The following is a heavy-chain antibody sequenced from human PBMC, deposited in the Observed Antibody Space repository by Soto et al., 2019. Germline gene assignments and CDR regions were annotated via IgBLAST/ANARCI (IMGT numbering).Heavy chain of an antibody. J-gene: IGHJ6*02. D-gene: IGHD4-17*01. CDR2: ISGGGGST. V-gene: IGHV3-23*01. Sequence: GVSLTRSCAPSGLTLSSYAMTSDRQAPGKGREWVSGISGGGGSTYYADSVKGRFTISRADSKNTLYLQMNSLRAEDTAVYYCATAHYGASPYNYYYYAMDVWGQGTTVTVSS. CDR3: ATAHYGASPYNYYYYAMDV. CDR1: GLTLSSYA.